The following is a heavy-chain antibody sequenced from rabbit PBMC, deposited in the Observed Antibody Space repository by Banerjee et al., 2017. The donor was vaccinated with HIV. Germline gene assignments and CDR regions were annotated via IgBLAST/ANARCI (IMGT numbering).Heavy chain of an antibody. CDR1: GFDFSSYG. J-gene: IGHJ6*01. V-gene: IGHV1S39*01. CDR2: IDPVSLRT. CDR3: ARAYGAISRISL. Sequence: QEQLVESGGGLVQPGGSLKLSCKGSGFDFSSYGVSWVRQAPGKGLDWIGYIDPVSLRTHYASWVNGRFTISKTSSTTVTLQMTSLTAADTATYFCARAYGAISRISLWGPGTLVTVS. D-gene: IGHD2-1*01.